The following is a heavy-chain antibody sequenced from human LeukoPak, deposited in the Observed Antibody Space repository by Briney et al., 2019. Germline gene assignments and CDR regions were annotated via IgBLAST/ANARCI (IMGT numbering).Heavy chain of an antibody. CDR3: ANSDQWVLPNFDY. D-gene: IGHD1-26*01. J-gene: IGHJ4*02. Sequence: GGSLRLSCAASGFTFSSYGMHWVRQAPGKGLEWVAFIRYDGSNKYYADSVKGRFTISRDNSKNTLYLQMNSLRAEDTAVYYCANSDQWVLPNFDYWGQGTLVTVSS. CDR1: GFTFSSYG. CDR2: IRYDGSNK. V-gene: IGHV3-30*02.